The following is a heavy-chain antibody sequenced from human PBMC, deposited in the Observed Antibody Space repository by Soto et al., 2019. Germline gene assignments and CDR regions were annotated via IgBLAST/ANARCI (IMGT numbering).Heavy chain of an antibody. CDR1: GGAISGYY. D-gene: IGHD3-3*01. CDR3: ARGQRFSDWFDP. J-gene: IGHJ5*02. Sequence: SETLSLTCTVTGGAISGYYWTWIRQSDGEGLEWIGRIYSSGSTNYNPSLKSRVTISLDTSMNYFSLRLSSVTAADTAVYYCARGQRFSDWFDPWGQGTLVTVSS. V-gene: IGHV4-4*07. CDR2: IYSSGST.